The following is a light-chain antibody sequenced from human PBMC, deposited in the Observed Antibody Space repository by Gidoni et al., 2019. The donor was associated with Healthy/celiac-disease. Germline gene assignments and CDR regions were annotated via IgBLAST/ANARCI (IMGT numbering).Light chain of an antibody. CDR3: QQLNSYPPFT. V-gene: IGKV1-9*01. Sequence: DIQLTQSPSFLSASVGDRVTITCRASQGISSYFAWYQQKPGKAPKLLIYAASTLQSGVPSRFSGSGSGTEFTLTISSLQPEDFATLYCQQLNSYPPFTFGPGTKVDIK. CDR2: AAS. CDR1: QGISSY. J-gene: IGKJ3*01.